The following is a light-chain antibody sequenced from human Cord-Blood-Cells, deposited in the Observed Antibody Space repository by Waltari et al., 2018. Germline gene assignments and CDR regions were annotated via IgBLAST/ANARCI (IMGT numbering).Light chain of an antibody. CDR2: AAS. J-gene: IGKJ1*01. CDR1: QRMSSY. CDR3: QQSYSTPRT. V-gene: IGKV1-39*01. Sequence: DIQMTQSPSSLSASVGARVTITCRASQRMSSYLHWYQQKRGKAPKLLIYAASSLQSGVPSRFSGSGSGTDFTLTISSLQPEDFATYYCQQSYSTPRTFGQGTKVEIK.